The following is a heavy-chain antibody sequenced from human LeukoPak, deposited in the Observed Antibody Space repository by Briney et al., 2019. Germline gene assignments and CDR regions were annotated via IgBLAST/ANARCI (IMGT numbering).Heavy chain of an antibody. V-gene: IGHV4-59*01. CDR1: GGSISSYY. CDR3: PRVVVVVPAAIDYMDV. D-gene: IGHD2-2*01. Sequence: PSETLSLTCTVSGGSISSYYWSWIRQPPGKGLEWIGYIYYSGSTNYNPSLKSRVTISVDTSKNQFSLKLSSVTAADTAVYYCPRVVVVVPAAIDYMDVWGKGTKVTVSS. CDR2: IYYSGST. J-gene: IGHJ6*03.